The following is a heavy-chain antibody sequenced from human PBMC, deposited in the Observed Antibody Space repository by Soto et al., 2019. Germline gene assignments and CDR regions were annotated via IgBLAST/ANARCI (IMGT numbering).Heavy chain of an antibody. CDR3: ARTWGVFHVPFDY. CDR2: INTYNGNT. CDR1: GYTFTSYG. J-gene: IGHJ4*02. V-gene: IGHV1-18*01. D-gene: IGHD3-10*02. Sequence: QVQLVQSGAEVKKPGASVKVSCKASGYTFTSYGISWVRQAPGQGLERMGWINTYNGNTKYEQKLQGRVTMTTETSASTAYIDLRSLRSNDTAVYYCARTWGVFHVPFDYWGQGTLVTVSS.